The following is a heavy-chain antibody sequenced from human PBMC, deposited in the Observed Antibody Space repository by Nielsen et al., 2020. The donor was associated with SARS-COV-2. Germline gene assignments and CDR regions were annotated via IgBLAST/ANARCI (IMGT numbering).Heavy chain of an antibody. CDR3: AKDVLLGYCSGGSCSRGWFDP. D-gene: IGHD2-15*01. Sequence: LTCAASGFTVSSNYMSWVRQAPGKGLEWVSVIYSGGSTYYADSVKGRFTISRDNSKNTLYLQMNSLRAEDTAVYYCAKDVLLGYCSGGSCSRGWFDPWGQGTLVTVSS. CDR2: IYSGGST. J-gene: IGHJ5*02. CDR1: GFTVSSNY. V-gene: IGHV3-53*01.